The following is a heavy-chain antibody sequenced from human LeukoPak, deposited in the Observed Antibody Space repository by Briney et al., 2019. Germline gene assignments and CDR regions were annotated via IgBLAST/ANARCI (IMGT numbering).Heavy chain of an antibody. CDR3: AKGPPKNIVVAPFDY. V-gene: IGHV3-23*01. CDR1: GFTFSSYA. CDR2: ISGSGGST. J-gene: IGHJ4*02. D-gene: IGHD3-22*01. Sequence: PGGSLRLSCAASGFTFSSYAMSWVRQAPGKGLEWVSAISGSGGSTYYADSVKGRFTISRDNSKNTLYLQMNSLRAEDKAVYYCAKGPPKNIVVAPFDYWGQGTLVTVSS.